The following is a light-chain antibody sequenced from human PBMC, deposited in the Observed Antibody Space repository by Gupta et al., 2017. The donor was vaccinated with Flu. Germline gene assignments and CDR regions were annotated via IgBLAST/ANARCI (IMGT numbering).Light chain of an antibody. CDR1: QGIEIF. V-gene: IGKV1-9*01. Sequence: DIQLTQSPSFLSASVGDRVTITFRASQGIEIFLAWYQQKPGKAPKVLISGTSTLQSGVPSRFSGSGYGTEFTLTIDSLQPEDFATYYCQHGDSSPCTFGQGTKVEIK. J-gene: IGKJ2*02. CDR2: GTS. CDR3: QHGDSSPCT.